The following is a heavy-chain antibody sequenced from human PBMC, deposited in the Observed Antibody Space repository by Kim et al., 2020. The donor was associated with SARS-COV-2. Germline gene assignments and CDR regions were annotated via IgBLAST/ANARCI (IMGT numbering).Heavy chain of an antibody. J-gene: IGHJ5*01. V-gene: IGHV4-39*01. CDR3: ARMTTLNSFALNWVDS. CDR2: IYYTGTT. Sequence: SETLSLTCTVSGASISSSSYYWGWVRQPPGKGLEWIGNIYYTGTTYYNPSLKSRVTISLATSKSQFSLKLTSLTASDTALYFCARMTTLNSFALNWVDSWGQGALVTASS. CDR1: GASISSSSYY. D-gene: IGHD2-21*01.